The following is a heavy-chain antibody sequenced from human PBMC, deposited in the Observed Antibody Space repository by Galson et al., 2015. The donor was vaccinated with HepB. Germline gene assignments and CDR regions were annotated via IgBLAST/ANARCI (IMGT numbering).Heavy chain of an antibody. J-gene: IGHJ1*01. CDR1: GFSLSTSGVG. CDR3: AHKSYYYDSSGYYYEEYFQH. V-gene: IGHV2-5*01. D-gene: IGHD3-22*01. Sequence: PALAKPTQTLTLTCTFSGFSLSTSGVGVGWIRQPPGKALEWLALIYWNDDKRYSPSLKSRLTITKDTSKNQVVLTMTNMDPVDTATYYCAHKSYYYDSSGYYYEEYFQHWGQGTLVTVSS. CDR2: IYWNDDK.